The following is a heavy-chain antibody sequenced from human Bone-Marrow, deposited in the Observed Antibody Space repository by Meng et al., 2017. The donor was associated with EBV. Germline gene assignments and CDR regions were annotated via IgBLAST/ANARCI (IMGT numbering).Heavy chain of an antibody. CDR3: SRDLVGSDDY. CDR2: LNEHGTIT. J-gene: IGHJ4*02. Sequence: ELQLEESGGALVQTGGSLRLTCAASGFSFSSYWMHWVRQAPGKGPVWVSRLNEHGTITTYADSVKGRFTISRDNAKNTLYLQMNSLRVEDTAVYYCSRDLVGSDDYWGQGTLVTVSS. CDR1: GFSFSSYW. V-gene: IGHV3-74*01.